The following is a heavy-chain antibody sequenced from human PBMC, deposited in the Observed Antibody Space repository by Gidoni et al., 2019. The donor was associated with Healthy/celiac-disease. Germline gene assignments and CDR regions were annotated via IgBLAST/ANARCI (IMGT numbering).Heavy chain of an antibody. CDR3: ARESEPGIAAAGSDY. CDR1: GFTFSSYW. V-gene: IGHV3-7*01. D-gene: IGHD6-13*01. J-gene: IGHJ4*02. Sequence: EVQLVESGGGLVQPGGSLRLSCAASGFTFSSYWMSWVRQAPGKGLEWVANIKQDGSEKYYVDSVKGRFTISRDNAKNSLYLQMNSLRAEDTAVYYCARESEPGIAAAGSDYWGQGTLVTVSS. CDR2: IKQDGSEK.